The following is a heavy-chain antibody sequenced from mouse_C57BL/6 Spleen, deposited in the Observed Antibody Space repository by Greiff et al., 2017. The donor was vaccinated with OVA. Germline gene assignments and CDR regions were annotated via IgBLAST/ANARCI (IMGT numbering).Heavy chain of an antibody. V-gene: IGHV5-12*01. D-gene: IGHD2-4*01. CDR2: ISNGGGST. J-gene: IGHJ1*03. Sequence: DVKLVESGGGLVQPGGSLKLSCAASGFTFSDYYMYWVRQTPEKRLEWVAYISNGGGSTYSPDTVKGRFTISRDSAKNTLYLQLSRLKSEDTARDYCARHEYDSLYFDVWGTGTTVTVSS. CDR3: ARHEYDSLYFDV. CDR1: GFTFSDYY.